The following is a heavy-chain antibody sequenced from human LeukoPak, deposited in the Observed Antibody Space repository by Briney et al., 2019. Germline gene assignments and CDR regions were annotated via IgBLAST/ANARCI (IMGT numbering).Heavy chain of an antibody. J-gene: IGHJ5*02. CDR1: GGSISSYY. V-gene: IGHV4-59*01. Sequence: SETLSLTCTVSGGSISSYYWSWIRQPPGKGLEWIGYIYYSGSTNYNPSLKSRVTISVDTSKNQFSLKLSSVTAADTAVYYCARAIVAAGSFNWFDPWGQGTLVTVSS. CDR3: ARAIVAAGSFNWFDP. D-gene: IGHD6-13*01. CDR2: IYYSGST.